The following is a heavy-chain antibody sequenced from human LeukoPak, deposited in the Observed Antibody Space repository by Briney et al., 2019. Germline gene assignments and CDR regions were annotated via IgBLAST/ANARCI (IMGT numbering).Heavy chain of an antibody. Sequence: SETLSLTCTVSGGSISSGGHYWTWIRQNPGKGLEWIGYINYSGNTYYNPSLKSRVTISVDTSKNQFSLKLSSVTAADTAVYYCARNELISSNYYYYGMDVWGQGTTVTVSS. CDR3: ARNELISSNYYYYGMDV. CDR1: GGSISSGGHY. V-gene: IGHV4-31*03. CDR2: INYSGNT. J-gene: IGHJ6*02.